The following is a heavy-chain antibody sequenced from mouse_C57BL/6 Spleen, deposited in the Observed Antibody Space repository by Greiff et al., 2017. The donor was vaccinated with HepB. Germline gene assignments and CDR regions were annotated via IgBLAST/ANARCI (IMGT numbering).Heavy chain of an antibody. J-gene: IGHJ2*01. Sequence: VQLQQSGAELVKPGASVKMSCKASGYTFTSYWITWVKQRPGQGLEWIGDIYPGSGSTNYNEKFKSKATLTVDTSSSTAYMQLSSLTSEDSAVYYCARSGDYYGSFDYWGQGTTLTVSS. CDR1: GYTFTSYW. CDR3: ARSGDYYGSFDY. D-gene: IGHD1-1*01. V-gene: IGHV1-55*01. CDR2: IYPGSGST.